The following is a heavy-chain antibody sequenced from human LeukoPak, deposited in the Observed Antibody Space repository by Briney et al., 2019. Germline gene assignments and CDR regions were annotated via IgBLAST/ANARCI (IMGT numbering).Heavy chain of an antibody. Sequence: SETLSLTCTVSGGSISSYYWSWIRQPPGKGLEWIGYIDYSGSTNYNPSLRSRVTISVDTSKNQFSLKLSSVTAADTAVYYCARTTMVRGTYYMDVWGKGTTVTISS. CDR2: IDYSGST. D-gene: IGHD3-10*01. CDR3: ARTTMVRGTYYMDV. V-gene: IGHV4-59*01. CDR1: GGSISSYY. J-gene: IGHJ6*03.